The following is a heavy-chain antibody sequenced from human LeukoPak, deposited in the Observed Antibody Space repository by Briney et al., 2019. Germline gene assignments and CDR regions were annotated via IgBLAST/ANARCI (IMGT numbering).Heavy chain of an antibody. D-gene: IGHD3-3*01. J-gene: IGHJ4*02. V-gene: IGHV4-59*11. CDR2: ISYSGYT. CDR3: ASRSSTWSGYQDTLYYFDS. Sequence: KPSETLSLICTVSSGSISSHYWSWIRQPPGRGLEWIGYISYSGYTNYNPSLKSRVTISVDTSKNQFSLKLSSVTAADTAVYYCASRSSTWSGYQDTLYYFDSWGQGTLVTVSS. CDR1: SGSISSHY.